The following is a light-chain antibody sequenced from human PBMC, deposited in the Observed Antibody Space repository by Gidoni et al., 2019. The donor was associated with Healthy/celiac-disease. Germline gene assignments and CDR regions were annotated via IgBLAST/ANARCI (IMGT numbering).Light chain of an antibody. CDR2: AAS. J-gene: IGKJ2*01. CDR3: QQSYSTPYT. Sequence: DIPMTQPPSSLSASVGDRVTITCRASQSISSYLNWYQQKPGKAPKLLIYAASSLQSGVPARFSGSGSGTDFTLTISSLQPEDFATYYCQQSYSTPYTFGHGTKLDIK. V-gene: IGKV1-39*01. CDR1: QSISSY.